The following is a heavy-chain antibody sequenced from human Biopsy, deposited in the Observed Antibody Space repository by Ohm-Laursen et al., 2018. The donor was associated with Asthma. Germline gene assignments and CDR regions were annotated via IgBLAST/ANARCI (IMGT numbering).Heavy chain of an antibody. CDR3: ARGPELDV. Sequence: SDTLSLTCIVSGGAMSTSGSYWGWIRQSPGKGLEWIGETNERGVTNNNPSLKSRVIISIDTYWNRVSLKLTSVTAADTAVYYCARGPELDVWGQGTTVTVSS. J-gene: IGHJ6*02. CDR1: GGAMSTSGSY. CDR2: TNERGVT. V-gene: IGHV4-39*07.